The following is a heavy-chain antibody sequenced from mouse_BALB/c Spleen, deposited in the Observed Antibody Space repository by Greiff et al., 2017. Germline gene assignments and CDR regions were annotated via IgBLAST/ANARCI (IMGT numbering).Heavy chain of an antibody. CDR1: GFSLTSYG. V-gene: IGHV2-9*02. D-gene: IGHD1-1*01. CDR3: ARDSPLIYYYGSSHFDY. Sequence: QVQLQQSGPGLVAPSQSLSITCTVSGFSLTSYGVHWVRQPPGKGLEWLGVIWAGGSTNYNSALMSRLSISKDNSKSQVFLKMNSLQTDDTAMYYCARDSPLIYYYGSSHFDYWGQGTTLTVSS. J-gene: IGHJ2*01. CDR2: IWAGGST.